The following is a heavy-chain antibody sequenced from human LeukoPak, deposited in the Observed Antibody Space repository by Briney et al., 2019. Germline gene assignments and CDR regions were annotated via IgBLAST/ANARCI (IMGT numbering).Heavy chain of an antibody. D-gene: IGHD2-8*01. J-gene: IGHJ5*02. CDR2: IYHSGST. CDR1: GGSISSGGYS. V-gene: IGHV4-30-2*01. Sequence: TLSLTCAVSGGSISSGGYSWSWIRQPPGKGLEWIGYIYHSGSTYYNPSLKSRVTISVDRSKNQFSLKLSSVAAADTAVYYCARYLANDAWFDPWGQGTLVTVSS. CDR3: ARYLANDAWFDP.